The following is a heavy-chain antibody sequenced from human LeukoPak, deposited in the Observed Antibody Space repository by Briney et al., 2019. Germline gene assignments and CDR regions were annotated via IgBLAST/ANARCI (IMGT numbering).Heavy chain of an antibody. D-gene: IGHD3-10*01. Sequence: GASVKVSCKASGYTFTGYYMHWVRQAPGQGLEWMGWINPNSGGTNYAQKFQGRVTMTRDTSISTAYMELSRLRSDDTAVYYCAREGRYYYGSGSYHFDYWGQGTLVTVSS. CDR2: INPNSGGT. J-gene: IGHJ4*02. CDR3: AREGRYYYGSGSYHFDY. CDR1: GYTFTGYY. V-gene: IGHV1-2*02.